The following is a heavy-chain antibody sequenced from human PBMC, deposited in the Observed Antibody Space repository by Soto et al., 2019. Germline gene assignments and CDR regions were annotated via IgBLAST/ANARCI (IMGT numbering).Heavy chain of an antibody. CDR3: VRAGGQSFLDS. J-gene: IGHJ4*02. Sequence: PSETLSLTCSVSGVSINSGDFYWSWIRQPPGKGLEYIGYIFYTGNAYYNSSLKSRVSISIDTSTNKFSLQLNSVTTTDTAVYYRVRAGGQSFLDSWGQGTLVTVSS. V-gene: IGHV4-30-4*01. D-gene: IGHD1-26*01. CDR2: IFYTGNA. CDR1: GVSINSGDFY.